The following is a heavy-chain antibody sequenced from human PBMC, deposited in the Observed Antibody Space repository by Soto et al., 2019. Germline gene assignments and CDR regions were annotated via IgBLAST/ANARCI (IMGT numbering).Heavy chain of an antibody. CDR2: INPSDRSS. CDR3: ARGQTIAAALSMDV. J-gene: IGHJ6*02. CDR1: GYIFAKNY. V-gene: IGHV1-46*01. Sequence: QVQLVQSGAEAKKPGASVRISCKASGYIFAKNYMYWVRQAPGQGTEWMGLINPSDRSSINAQKFQGRLTITSDTSTGTVYMELSGLKLEDTAVYFCARGQTIAAALSMDVWGQGTTVIVSS. D-gene: IGHD6-13*01.